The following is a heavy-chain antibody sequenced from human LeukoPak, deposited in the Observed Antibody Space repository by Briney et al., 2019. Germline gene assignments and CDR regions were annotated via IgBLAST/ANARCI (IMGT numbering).Heavy chain of an antibody. D-gene: IGHD5-18*01. J-gene: IGHJ4*02. V-gene: IGHV3-66*02. CDR2: IYSGGST. CDR3: ARGLDTAMVTFFDY. CDR1: GFTVSSNY. Sequence: GGSLRLSCAASGFTVSSNYMSWVRQAPGKGLEWVSVIYSGGSTYYADSVKGRFTISRDNSKNTLYLQMSSLRAEDTAVYYCARGLDTAMVTFFDYWGQGTLVTVSS.